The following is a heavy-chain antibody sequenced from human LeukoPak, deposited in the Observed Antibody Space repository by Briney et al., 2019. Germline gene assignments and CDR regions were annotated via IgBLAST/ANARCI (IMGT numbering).Heavy chain of an antibody. CDR2: TRYDGSNK. J-gene: IGHJ4*02. D-gene: IGHD1-26*01. CDR3: AKDRSGSYSQGLDY. CDR1: GFIFSGYG. V-gene: IGHV3-30*02. Sequence: GGSLRLSCAASGFIFSGYGMHWVRQAPGKGLEWVAFTRYDGSNKYYADSVKGRFTISRDNSKNTLYLQMNSLRAEDTAVYHCAKDRSGSYSQGLDYWGQGTLVTVSS.